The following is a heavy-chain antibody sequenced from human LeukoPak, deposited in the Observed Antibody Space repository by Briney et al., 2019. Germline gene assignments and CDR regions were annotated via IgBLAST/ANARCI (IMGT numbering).Heavy chain of an antibody. D-gene: IGHD6-19*01. Sequence: SETLSLTCTVSGGSISSYYWSWIRQPPGKGLEWIGYIYYSGSTNYNPSLKSRVTISVDTSKSQFSLKLSSVTAADTAVYYCATSSGWSDWYFDLWGRGTLVTVSS. J-gene: IGHJ2*01. CDR1: GGSISSYY. CDR2: IYYSGST. V-gene: IGHV4-59*01. CDR3: ATSSGWSDWYFDL.